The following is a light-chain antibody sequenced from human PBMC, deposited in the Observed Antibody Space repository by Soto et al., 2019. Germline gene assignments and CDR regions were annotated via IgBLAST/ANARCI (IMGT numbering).Light chain of an antibody. Sequence: QSVLTQPPSVSGAPGQRVTISCTGRSSNIGAGYDVNWYQQLPGTAPKLLIYGNNNRPSGVPDRFSGSKSGTSASLAITGLQADDEADYYCQSYDSSLSGGVFGGGTQLTVL. J-gene: IGLJ2*01. CDR1: SSNIGAGYD. V-gene: IGLV1-40*01. CDR2: GNN. CDR3: QSYDSSLSGGV.